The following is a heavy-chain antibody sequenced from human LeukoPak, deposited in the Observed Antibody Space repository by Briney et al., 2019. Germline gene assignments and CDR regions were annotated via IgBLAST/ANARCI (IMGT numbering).Heavy chain of an antibody. V-gene: IGHV3-48*01. D-gene: IGHD3-16*01. CDR3: VRDQGGAVSY. J-gene: IGHJ4*02. CDR1: GLTFSSYR. CDR2: ISSLSGTI. Sequence: HPGRSPRLSCAASGLTFSSYRMNSARQAPGKWMEWGSYISSLSGTINYADSVKGRFIISRDNAKNSMFLQMNSLRAEDTAVYYCVRDQGGAVSYWGQGTLVTVSS.